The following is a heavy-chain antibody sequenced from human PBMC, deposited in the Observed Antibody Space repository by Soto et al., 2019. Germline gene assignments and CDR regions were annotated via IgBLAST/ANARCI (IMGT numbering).Heavy chain of an antibody. Sequence: SETLSLTCTVSGDSLSSGGHYWSWIRQHPGKGLEWIGHIYDSVNTYYSPSLRSRVTISADMSKNQFSLNLRSVTAADTAVYYCARVDRRGYFAILTDYWGQGTLVTVPQ. V-gene: IGHV4-31*03. CDR1: GDSLSSGGHY. J-gene: IGHJ4*02. CDR2: IYDSVNT. D-gene: IGHD3-9*01. CDR3: ARVDRRGYFAILTDY.